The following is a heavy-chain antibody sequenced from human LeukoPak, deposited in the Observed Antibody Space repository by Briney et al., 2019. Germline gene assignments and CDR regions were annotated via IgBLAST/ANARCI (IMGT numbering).Heavy chain of an antibody. D-gene: IGHD2-2*02. CDR2: IHHNGTR. Sequence: PSGTLSLTCGVSVGSISSGNWWTWVRQSPGKGLEWIGEIHHNGTRNYNPSLKSRVIISLDTFKNHISLILTSLTAADTAVYYCASAPILRGEGGEHYRCDLDVWGQGTTVIVSS. CDR1: VGSISSGNW. V-gene: IGHV4-4*02. CDR3: ASAPILRGEGGEHYRCDLDV. J-gene: IGHJ6*02.